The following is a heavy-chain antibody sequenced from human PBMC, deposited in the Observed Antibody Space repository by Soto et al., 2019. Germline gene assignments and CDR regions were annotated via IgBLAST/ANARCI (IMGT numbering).Heavy chain of an antibody. CDR3: ARDRYYDILTGPDY. J-gene: IGHJ4*02. CDR2: ISAYNGKT. Sequence: ASVKVSCKASGYSFTSYGISWVRQPPGQGLEWMGWISAYNGKTNFAQNFQGRVTMTTDTSTSTAYMELRTLRSDDTAVYYCARDRYYDILTGPDYWGQGTLVSVSS. V-gene: IGHV1-18*01. D-gene: IGHD3-9*01. CDR1: GYSFTSYG.